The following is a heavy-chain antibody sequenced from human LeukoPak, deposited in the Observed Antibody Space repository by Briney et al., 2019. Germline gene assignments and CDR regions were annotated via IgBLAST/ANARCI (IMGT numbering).Heavy chain of an antibody. CDR1: GFTVSSNY. Sequence: GGSLRLSCAASGFTVSSNYMSWVRQAPGKGLEWVSVIYSGGSTYYADSVKGRFTISRDNSKNTLYLQMNSLRAEDTAVYYCAKNYYGSGSYYNEVYWGQGTLVTVSS. CDR3: AKNYYGSGSYYNEVY. J-gene: IGHJ4*02. V-gene: IGHV3-53*05. D-gene: IGHD3-10*01. CDR2: IYSGGST.